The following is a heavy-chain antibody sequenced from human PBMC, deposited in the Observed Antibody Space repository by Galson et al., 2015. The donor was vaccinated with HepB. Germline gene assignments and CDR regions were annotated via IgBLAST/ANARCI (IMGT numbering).Heavy chain of an antibody. CDR3: ARDGSVSSFSDY. CDR1: GFTFPNYA. D-gene: IGHD3-16*01. Sequence: SLRLSCAASGFTFPNYAIRGVRLAPGRRLEWVASVAYDGADRYYADSVEGRFTISRDNSKITLFLQMNSLRPEDTSVYFCARDGSVSSFSDYWGQGALVTVPS. V-gene: IGHV3-30-3*01. J-gene: IGHJ4*02. CDR2: VAYDGADR.